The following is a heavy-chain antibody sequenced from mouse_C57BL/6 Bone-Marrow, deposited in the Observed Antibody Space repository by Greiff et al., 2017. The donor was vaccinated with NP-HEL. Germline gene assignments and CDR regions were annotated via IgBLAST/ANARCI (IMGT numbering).Heavy chain of an antibody. CDR3: ARDARGFYAMDY. J-gene: IGHJ4*01. Sequence: EVKLVESGGGLVQPGRSLRLSCATSGFTFSDFYMEWVRQAPGKGLEWIAASRNKANDYTTEYNASGKGRFIVSRDTSQSILYLQMNALRAEDTAIYYCARDARGFYAMDYWGQGTSVTVSS. V-gene: IGHV7-1*01. CDR1: GFTFSDFY. CDR2: SRNKANDYTT.